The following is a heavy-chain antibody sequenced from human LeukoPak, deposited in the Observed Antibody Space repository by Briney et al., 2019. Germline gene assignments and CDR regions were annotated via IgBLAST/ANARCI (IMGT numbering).Heavy chain of an antibody. Sequence: GGSLRLSCAASGFTFSSFSFNWVRQAPGKGLEWVSSITTTSSYIWYADSVKGRFTISRDNSKDTLYLQMNSLRDGDTAVYYCAKRPSDYGDYVTYFDYWGQGTLVTVSS. CDR3: AKRPSDYGDYVTYFDY. CDR2: ITTTSSYI. CDR1: GFTFSSFS. D-gene: IGHD4-17*01. V-gene: IGHV3-21*01. J-gene: IGHJ4*02.